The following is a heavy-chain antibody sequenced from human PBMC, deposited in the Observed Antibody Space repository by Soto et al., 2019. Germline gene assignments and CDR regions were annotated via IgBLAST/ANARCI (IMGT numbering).Heavy chain of an antibody. CDR3: AKATANGGGAFDI. J-gene: IGHJ3*02. CDR2: ILVDGRT. D-gene: IGHD2-8*01. CDR1: VFICSSYD. Sequence: PGGSLLVSCAASVFICSSYDMSWVRQAPGKGLEWVSTILVDGRTFYVDSVKGRFTISGDSSQNTVYLQMNSLTAGDTALYYCAKATANGGGAFDICGHGTMVTVSS. V-gene: IGHV3-23*01.